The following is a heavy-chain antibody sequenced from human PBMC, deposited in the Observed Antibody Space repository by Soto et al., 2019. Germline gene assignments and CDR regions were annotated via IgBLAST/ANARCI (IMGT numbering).Heavy chain of an antibody. D-gene: IGHD3-10*01. J-gene: IGHJ4*01. CDR2: INPFDGSR. CDR1: GYIFTSYY. CDR3: SRVDPGETSPFDH. V-gene: IGHV1-46*03. Sequence: ASVKVCCKASGYIFTSYYIHWVRQAPGQGLEWMGWINPFDGSRMFAQSFQGRVTMTRDTSTSTVYMEVSSLRSEDTAVYYCSRVDPGETSPFDHWG.